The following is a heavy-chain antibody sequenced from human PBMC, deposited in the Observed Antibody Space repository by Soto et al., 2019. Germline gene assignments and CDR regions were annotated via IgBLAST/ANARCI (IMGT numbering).Heavy chain of an antibody. V-gene: IGHV1-69*02. Sequence: GASVKVSCKASGGTFSSYTISWVRQAPGQGLEWMGRIIPILGIANYAQKFQGRVTITADKSTSTAYMELSSLRSEDTAVYYCARPIQYYYDSSAQSAWFDPWGQGTLVTVSS. CDR3: ARPIQYYYDSSAQSAWFDP. J-gene: IGHJ5*02. CDR1: GGTFSSYT. CDR2: IIPILGIA. D-gene: IGHD3-22*01.